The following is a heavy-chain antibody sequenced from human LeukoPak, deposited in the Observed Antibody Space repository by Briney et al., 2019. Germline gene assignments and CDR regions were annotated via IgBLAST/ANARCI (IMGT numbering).Heavy chain of an antibody. CDR3: ARCVWGSYRYFEYYFDY. Sequence: SVKVSCKASGGTFSSYAISWVRQAPGQGLEWMGGIIPIFGTANYAQKFQGRVTITTDESTSTAYMELSSLRSEDTAVYYCARCVWGSYRYFEYYFDYWGQGTLVTVSS. J-gene: IGHJ4*02. CDR1: GGTFSSYA. CDR2: IIPIFGTA. D-gene: IGHD3-16*02. V-gene: IGHV1-69*05.